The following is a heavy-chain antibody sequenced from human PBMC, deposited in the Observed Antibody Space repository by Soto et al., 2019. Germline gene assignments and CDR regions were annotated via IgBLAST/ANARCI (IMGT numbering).Heavy chain of an antibody. CDR3: ARETITMVRGVIMYYYGMDV. Sequence: QVQLRESGPGLVKPSETLSLTCTVSGGSISSYYWSWIRQPPGKGLEWIGYIYYSGSTNYNPSLKSRVTISVDTSKNQFSLKLSSVTAADTAVYYCARETITMVRGVIMYYYGMDVWGQGTTVTVSS. CDR2: IYYSGST. J-gene: IGHJ6*02. D-gene: IGHD3-10*01. V-gene: IGHV4-59*01. CDR1: GGSISSYY.